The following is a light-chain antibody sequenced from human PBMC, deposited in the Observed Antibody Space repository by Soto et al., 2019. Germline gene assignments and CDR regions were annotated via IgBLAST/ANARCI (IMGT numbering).Light chain of an antibody. CDR3: QSYDSSLSGSGI. V-gene: IGLV1-40*01. Sequence: QSVLTQPPSVSGAPGQRVTISCTGNSSNIGAGLDVHWYQQLPGTAPKLLIYRNTNRPSGVPDRFSGSKSGTSASLAITGLQAEDEADYYCQSYDSSLSGSGIFGGGTKLTVL. CDR2: RNT. J-gene: IGLJ2*01. CDR1: SSNIGAGLD.